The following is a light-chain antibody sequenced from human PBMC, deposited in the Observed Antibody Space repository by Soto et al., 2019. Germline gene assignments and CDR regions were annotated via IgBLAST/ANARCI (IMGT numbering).Light chain of an antibody. CDR1: RSVNTN. Sequence: EIIMTQSPATLSVSPGERATLSCRASRSVNTNLAWYQQKPGQAPRLLIYGASTRATGIPARFSGSGSGTEFTLTISSLPSEDFAVYSCQQYDNWPPWTFGQGTKVEIK. J-gene: IGKJ1*01. CDR2: GAS. CDR3: QQYDNWPPWT. V-gene: IGKV3-15*01.